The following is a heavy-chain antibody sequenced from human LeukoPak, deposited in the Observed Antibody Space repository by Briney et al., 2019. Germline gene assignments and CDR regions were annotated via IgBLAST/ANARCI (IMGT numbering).Heavy chain of an antibody. CDR3: AKRRSRNMITFGGVENWFDP. J-gene: IGHJ5*02. Sequence: SETLSLTCAVYGGSFSGYYWSWIRQPPGKGLEWIGEINHSGSTNYNPSLKSRVTISVDTSKNQFSLKLSSVTAADTAVYYCAKRRSRNMITFGGVENWFDPWGQGTLVTVSS. D-gene: IGHD3-16*01. V-gene: IGHV4-34*01. CDR1: GGSFSGYY. CDR2: INHSGST.